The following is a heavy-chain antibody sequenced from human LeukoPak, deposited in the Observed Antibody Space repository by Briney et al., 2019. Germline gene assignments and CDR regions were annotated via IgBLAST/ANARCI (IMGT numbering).Heavy chain of an antibody. D-gene: IGHD6-6*01. CDR2: ISYDGSNK. J-gene: IGHJ4*02. CDR3: AKGARYITSGPFDY. CDR1: GFTFSGYG. V-gene: IGHV3-30*18. Sequence: GGSLRLSCAASGFTFSGYGMHWVRQAPGKGLEWVEAISYDGSNKYYADSVKGRFTISRDNSKNTLYVQMNGLRAEDTAVYYCAKGARYITSGPFDYWGQGTLVTVSS.